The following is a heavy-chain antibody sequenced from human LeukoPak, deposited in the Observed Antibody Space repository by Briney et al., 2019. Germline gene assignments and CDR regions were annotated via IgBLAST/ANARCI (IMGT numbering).Heavy chain of an antibody. V-gene: IGHV1-2*02. D-gene: IGHD5-18*01. CDR2: INPNSGGT. J-gene: IGHJ4*02. CDR3: EKEQSYVIGGYKFNY. Sequence: ASVKVSCKTSGYTLAGWFVHWLRQAPGQGLEWMGWINPNSGGTNYTQNFQGRVTITRDTSITTAYMELSRLTSDDTPLYYCEKEQSYVIGGYKFNYWGQGTRVTVSS. CDR1: GYTLAGWF.